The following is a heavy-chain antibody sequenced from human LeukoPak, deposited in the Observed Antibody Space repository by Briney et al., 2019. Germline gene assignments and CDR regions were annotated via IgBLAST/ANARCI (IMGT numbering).Heavy chain of an antibody. CDR1: GGSISSSNW. J-gene: IGHJ6*03. Sequence: PSETLSLTCAVSGGSISSSNWWSWVRQPPGKGLEWIGEIYHSGSTNYNPSLKSRVTMSVDTSKNQFSLKLSSVTAADTAVYYCARHRDFYYYYYMDVWGKGTTVTVSS. CDR2: IYHSGST. CDR3: ARHRDFYYYYYMDV. V-gene: IGHV4-4*02.